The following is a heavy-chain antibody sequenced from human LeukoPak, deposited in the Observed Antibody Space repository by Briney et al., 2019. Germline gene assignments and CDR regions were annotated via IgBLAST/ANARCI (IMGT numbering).Heavy chain of an antibody. CDR3: ARWNYDAFDI. J-gene: IGHJ3*02. CDR2: IYDSGST. D-gene: IGHD1-7*01. CDR1: GGSISSGGYY. Sequence: SETLSLTCTVSGGSISSGGYYWSWIRQHPGKGLEWIGYIYDSGSTYYNPSLKSRVTISVDTSKNQFSLKLSSVTAADTAVYYCARWNYDAFDIWGQGTMVTVSS. V-gene: IGHV4-31*03.